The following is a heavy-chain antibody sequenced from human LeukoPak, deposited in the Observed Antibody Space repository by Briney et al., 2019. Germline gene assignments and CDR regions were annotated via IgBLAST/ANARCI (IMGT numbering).Heavy chain of an antibody. V-gene: IGHV1-69*04. CDR2: IIPILGIA. J-gene: IGHJ6*04. D-gene: IGHD3-3*01. CDR1: GYTFTSYG. Sequence: GASVKVSCKASGYTFTSYGISWVRQAPGQGLEWMGRIIPILGIANYAQKFQGRVTITADKSTSTAYMELSSLRSEDTAVYYCARVGPSPYYDFWSGILDVWGKGTTVTVSS. CDR3: ARVGPSPYYDFWSGILDV.